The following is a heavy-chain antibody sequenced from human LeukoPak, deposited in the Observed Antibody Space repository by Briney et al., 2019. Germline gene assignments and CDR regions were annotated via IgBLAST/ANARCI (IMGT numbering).Heavy chain of an antibody. CDR1: GYTFSSYA. V-gene: IGHV3-23*01. CDR2: ISGSDGST. Sequence: PGGTLRLSCAASGYTFSSYAMSWIRHAPGQGLELVSAISGSDGSTYYADSVKGPFTISRDNSNNTLYLQMTSLRAEDTAVYYCPKGVSRQLFDSWGQGTLVTVSS. D-gene: IGHD5/OR15-5a*01. J-gene: IGHJ4*02. CDR3: PKGVSRQLFDS.